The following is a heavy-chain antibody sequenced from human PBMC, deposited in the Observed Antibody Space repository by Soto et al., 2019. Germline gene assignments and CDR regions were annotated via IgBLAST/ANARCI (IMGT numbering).Heavy chain of an antibody. V-gene: IGHV3-53*01. CDR1: GFTVSHNY. CDR3: ARAACSGAGCNPYYFYYMDV. D-gene: IGHD2-15*01. CDR2: IYSGGYT. Sequence: GGSLRLSCAASGFTVSHNYMTWVRQAPGKGLEWVSVIYSGGYTDYADSVKGRFAISRDNSKNTLYLQMNSLRAEDTAVYYCARAACSGAGCNPYYFYYMDVWGKGTTVTVSS. J-gene: IGHJ6*03.